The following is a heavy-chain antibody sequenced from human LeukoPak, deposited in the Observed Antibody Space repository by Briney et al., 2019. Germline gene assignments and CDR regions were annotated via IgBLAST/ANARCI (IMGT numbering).Heavy chain of an antibody. V-gene: IGHV4-59*01. CDR2: IYYSGST. J-gene: IGHJ6*03. Sequence: SETLSLTCTVSGGSISSYYWSRIRQPPGKGLEWIGYIYYSGSTNYNPSLKSRVTISVDTSKNQFSLKLSSVTAADTAVFYCARDVRGSSGRYYYYYMDVWGKGTTVTVSS. CDR3: ARDVRGSSGRYYYYYMDV. D-gene: IGHD3-22*01. CDR1: GGSISSYY.